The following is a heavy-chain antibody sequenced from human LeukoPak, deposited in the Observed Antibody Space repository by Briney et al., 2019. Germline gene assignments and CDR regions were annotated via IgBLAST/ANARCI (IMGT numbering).Heavy chain of an antibody. Sequence: SETLSLTCTVSGGSISSYYWNWIRQPPGKRLEWIGHIYYSGSTNYNPSLKSRVTISVDTSKNQFSLKLSSVTAADTAVYYCASRSSIWSGYQDTLYYFDSWGQGTLVTVSS. CDR1: GGSISSYY. CDR3: ASRSSIWSGYQDTLYYFDS. J-gene: IGHJ4*02. CDR2: IYYSGST. V-gene: IGHV4-59*13. D-gene: IGHD3-3*01.